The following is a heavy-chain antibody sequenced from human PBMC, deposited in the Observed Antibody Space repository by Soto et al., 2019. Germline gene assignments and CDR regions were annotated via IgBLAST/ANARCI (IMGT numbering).Heavy chain of an antibody. CDR2: IYWDDDK. Sequence: QITLKESGPTLVKPTQTLTLTCSFSGFSLTTRGMSVSWIRQPPGKALEWLSVIYWDDDKRYSPSLKNRLTIARDTSKNQLVLKMTDMDPLDTATFYCAHNRGDGDYFQYWGQGTLVFVSS. V-gene: IGHV2-5*02. CDR3: AHNRGDGDYFQY. CDR1: GFSLTTRGMS. D-gene: IGHD3-16*01. J-gene: IGHJ4*02.